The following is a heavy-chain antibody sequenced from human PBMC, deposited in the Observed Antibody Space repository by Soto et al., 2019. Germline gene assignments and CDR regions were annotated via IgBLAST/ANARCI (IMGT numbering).Heavy chain of an antibody. CDR2: IYYSGST. CDR3: ALYIAEAGKNAFDI. J-gene: IGHJ3*02. CDR1: GGSISSYY. D-gene: IGHD5-12*01. Sequence: SETLSLTCTVSGGSISSYYWSWIRQPPGKGLEWIGYIYYSGSTNYNPSLKSRVTISVDTSKNQFSLKLSSVTAADTAVYYCALYIAEAGKNAFDICGQRSMVPVS. V-gene: IGHV4-59*01.